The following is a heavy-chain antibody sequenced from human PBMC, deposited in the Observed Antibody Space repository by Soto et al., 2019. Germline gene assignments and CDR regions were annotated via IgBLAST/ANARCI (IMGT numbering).Heavy chain of an antibody. CDR3: AKGNQGSD. J-gene: IGHJ4*02. V-gene: IGHV3-23*01. Sequence: EVQLLDSGGGLVQPGGSLRLSCAASGFTFSTYAMRWVRQAPGKGLEWVSTFTGGGRTFYAAFVKGRLSITRDNSKNTLYLQMTGLRADDSDVYYCAKGNQGSDWGQGTLGSVSS. CDR2: FTGGGRT. CDR1: GFTFSTYA.